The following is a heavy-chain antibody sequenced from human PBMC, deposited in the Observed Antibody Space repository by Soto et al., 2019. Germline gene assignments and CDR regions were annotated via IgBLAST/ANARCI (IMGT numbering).Heavy chain of an antibody. V-gene: IGHV4-34*01. D-gene: IGHD2-15*01. CDR3: ARGGYCSVGSCYWVVYYYYGMDV. CDR2: INHSGST. J-gene: IGHJ6*02. Sequence: QLQLQQWGAGLLKPSETLSLTCAVYGGSFSGYYWSWIRQPPGKGLEWIGEINHSGSTNYNPSLKSRVTISVDTSKNQFSLKLSSVTAADTDVYYCARGGYCSVGSCYWVVYYYYGMDVWGQGTTVTVSS. CDR1: GGSFSGYY.